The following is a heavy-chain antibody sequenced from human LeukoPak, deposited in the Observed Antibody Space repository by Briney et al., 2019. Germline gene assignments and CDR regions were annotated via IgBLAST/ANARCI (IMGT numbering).Heavy chain of an antibody. V-gene: IGHV4-34*01. CDR2: INHSGST. Sequence: SETLSLTCAVYGGSFSGYYWSWIRQPPGKGLEWIGEINHSGSTNYNPSLKSRVTISVDTSKNQFSLKLSSVTAADTAVYYCARGSRCSGGSCYAYYYYYMDVWGKGTTVTVPS. CDR1: GGSFSGYY. D-gene: IGHD2-15*01. CDR3: ARGSRCSGGSCYAYYYYYMDV. J-gene: IGHJ6*03.